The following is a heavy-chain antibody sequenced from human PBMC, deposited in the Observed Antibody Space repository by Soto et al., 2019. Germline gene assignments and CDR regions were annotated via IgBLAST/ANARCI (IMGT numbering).Heavy chain of an antibody. V-gene: IGHV3-48*01. D-gene: IGHD2-2*01. CDR2: ISSSSSTI. CDR1: GFTFSSYS. J-gene: IGHJ4*02. CDR3: ARHGVPAALGI. Sequence: GGFLRLSCAASGFTFSSYSMNWVRQAPGKGLEWVSYISSSSSTIYYADSVNGRFTISRDNAKNSLYLQMNSLRAEDTAVYYCARHGVPAALGIGGPGTLVTVSS.